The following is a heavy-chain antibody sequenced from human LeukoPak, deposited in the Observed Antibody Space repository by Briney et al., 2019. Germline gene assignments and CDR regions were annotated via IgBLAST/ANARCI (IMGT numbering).Heavy chain of an antibody. CDR3: ARGVRGAKGSSWYGNWFDP. Sequence: SVKVSCKASGGTFSSYAISWVRQAPGQGREWMGRIIPIFGTANYAQKLQGRVTITTDESTSTAYMQPSSLRSEDTAVYYCARGVRGAKGSSWYGNWFDPWGQGTLVTVSS. CDR2: IIPIFGTA. CDR1: GGTFSSYA. D-gene: IGHD6-13*01. J-gene: IGHJ5*02. V-gene: IGHV1-69*05.